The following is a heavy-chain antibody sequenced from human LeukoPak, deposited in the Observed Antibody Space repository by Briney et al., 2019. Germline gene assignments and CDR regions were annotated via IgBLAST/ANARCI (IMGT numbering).Heavy chain of an antibody. CDR3: TNWGDTWGLDF. J-gene: IGHJ4*02. V-gene: IGHV3-7*01. Sequence: GGSLRLSCAASGLNFRKSWMTWVRQAPGRGLEWVANIKGDESEKYYVDSVKGRFTISRDNAKNSLYLQLNRLSAKDTSVYDCTNWGDTWGLDFWGQGILVSVSS. D-gene: IGHD7-27*01. CDR2: IKGDESEK. CDR1: GLNFRKSW.